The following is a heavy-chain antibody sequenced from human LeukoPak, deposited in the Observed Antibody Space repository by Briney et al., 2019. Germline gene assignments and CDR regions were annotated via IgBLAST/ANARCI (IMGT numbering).Heavy chain of an antibody. J-gene: IGHJ4*02. V-gene: IGHV3-23*01. CDR1: GFTFSSYA. D-gene: IGHD3-10*01. CDR3: ARGYGSGKLQPLDY. CDR2: ISVSGGST. Sequence: GGSLRLSCAASGFTFSSYAMSWVRQAPGKGLEWVSSISVSGGSTYYADSVKGRFTISRDNSKNTLYLQMNSLRAEDTAVYYCARGYGSGKLQPLDYWGQGTLVTVSS.